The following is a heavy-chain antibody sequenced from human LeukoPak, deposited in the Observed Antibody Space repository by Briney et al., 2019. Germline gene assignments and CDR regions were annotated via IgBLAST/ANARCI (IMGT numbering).Heavy chain of an antibody. V-gene: IGHV4-61*01. J-gene: IGHJ6*02. Sequence: PSETLSLTCTVSGGSVSSGSYYWSWIRQPPGKGLEWIGYIYYSGSTNYNPSLKSRVTISVDTSKNQFSLKLSSVTAADTAVYYCASGDIVVVPAAGKSYYCYYGMDVWGQGTTVTVSS. CDR2: IYYSGST. CDR3: ASGDIVVVPAAGKSYYCYYGMDV. D-gene: IGHD2-2*01. CDR1: GGSVSSGSYY.